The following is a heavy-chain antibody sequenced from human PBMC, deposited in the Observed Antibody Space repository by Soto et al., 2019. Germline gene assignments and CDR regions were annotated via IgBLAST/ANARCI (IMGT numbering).Heavy chain of an antibody. Sequence: QMQLVQSGPEVKKPGTSVKVSCKASGFTFTSSAVQWVRQARGQRREWIGWIVVGSGNTNYAQKFQERVTITRDMSRSTAYMELSSLRSEDTAVYYCAAGPYYDFWSGYYTGTYWFDPWGQGTLVTVSS. CDR2: IVVGSGNT. D-gene: IGHD3-3*01. J-gene: IGHJ5*02. CDR3: AAGPYYDFWSGYYTGTYWFDP. V-gene: IGHV1-58*01. CDR1: GFTFTSSA.